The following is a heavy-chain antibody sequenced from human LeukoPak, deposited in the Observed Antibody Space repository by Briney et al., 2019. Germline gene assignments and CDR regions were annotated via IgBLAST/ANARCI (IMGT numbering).Heavy chain of an antibody. CDR1: GYTFAGYY. V-gene: IGHV1-2*06. CDR2: INPNSGDT. J-gene: IGHJ4*02. Sequence: ASVKVSCKASGYTFAGYYMHLVRQAPGQGLEWMGRINPNSGDTNYAQNVQGRVTMTRDTSITTSNLGLSRLRSDDTALYYCAREIGWVTRDFWGQGTLVTVSS. D-gene: IGHD4-23*01. CDR3: AREIGWVTRDF.